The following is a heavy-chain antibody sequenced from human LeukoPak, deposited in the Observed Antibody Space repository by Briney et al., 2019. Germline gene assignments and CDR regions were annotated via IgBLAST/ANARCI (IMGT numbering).Heavy chain of an antibody. CDR3: AREKKSGYDSGMVDWFDP. CDR2: IYTSGST. Sequence: SETLSLTCTVSGGSISSYYWSWIRQPAGKGLEWIGRIYTSGSTNFNPSLKSRVTISVDTSKNQFSLKLSSVTAAGTAVYYCAREKKSGYDSGMVDWFDPWGQGTLVTVSS. V-gene: IGHV4-4*07. CDR1: GGSISSYY. J-gene: IGHJ5*02. D-gene: IGHD5-12*01.